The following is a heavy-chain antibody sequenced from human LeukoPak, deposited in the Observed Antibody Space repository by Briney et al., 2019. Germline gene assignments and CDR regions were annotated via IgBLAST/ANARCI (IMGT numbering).Heavy chain of an antibody. V-gene: IGHV3-74*01. D-gene: IGHD1-14*01. CDR2: INGDGSWT. J-gene: IGHJ4*02. Sequence: GGSLRLSCAASGNYWMHWVRQAPGKGLVWVSHINGDGSWTTYADSVKGRFTISRDFSKNTVYLQMNSLSAEDTAVYYCARGTGPNHRTLDYWGQGILVTVSS. CDR1: GNYW. CDR3: ARGTGPNHRTLDY.